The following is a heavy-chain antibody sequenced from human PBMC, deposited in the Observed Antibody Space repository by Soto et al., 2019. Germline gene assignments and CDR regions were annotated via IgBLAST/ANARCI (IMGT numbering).Heavy chain of an antibody. CDR2: IKEKGRDK. V-gene: IGHV3-7*01. CDR1: GFTFSSYW. Sequence: EVQLVESGGGLVQPGGSLRLSCAASGFTFSSYWMSWVRQAPGKGLEWVANIKEKGRDKNYVDSVKGRFTISRDNAKNSRYLQRNRLRAEDTAVYYCARDQTWPQFGGQGTLVTVSS. CDR3: ARDQTWPQF. J-gene: IGHJ4*02.